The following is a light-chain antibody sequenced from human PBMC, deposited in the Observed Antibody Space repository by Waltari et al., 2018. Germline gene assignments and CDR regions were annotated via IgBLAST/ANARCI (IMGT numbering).Light chain of an antibody. Sequence: DIQMTQSPSTVSASVGDRVTITCRASQSLSRWLAWYQQKPGTAPKRLIHKASSLQSGVPSRFSGSGSGTEFTLNITSLQPDDFATYYCQHYNSFSALFTFGPGTQVDIK. CDR1: QSLSRW. CDR2: KAS. J-gene: IGKJ3*01. CDR3: QHYNSFSALFT. V-gene: IGKV1-5*03.